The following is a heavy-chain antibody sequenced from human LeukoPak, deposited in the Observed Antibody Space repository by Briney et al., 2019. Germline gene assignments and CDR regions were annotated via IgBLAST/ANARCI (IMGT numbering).Heavy chain of an antibody. CDR1: GFTFSNAW. CDR3: ARDDVYPNP. CDR2: IKEDGSEK. V-gene: IGHV3-7*04. Sequence: PGGSLRLSCAASGFTFSNAWMSCVRQAPGKGLEWVANIKEDGSEKYYVDSVKGRFTISRDNAKNSLYLQMNSLRAEDTAVYYCARDDVYPNPWGQGNLVTVSS. J-gene: IGHJ5*02. D-gene: IGHD2-2*02.